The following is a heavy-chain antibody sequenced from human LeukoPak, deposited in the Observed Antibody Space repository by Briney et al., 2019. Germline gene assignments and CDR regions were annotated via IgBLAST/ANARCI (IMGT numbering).Heavy chain of an antibody. CDR1: GGSISSGSYY. V-gene: IGHV4-61*02. Sequence: SETLSLTCTVSGGSISSGSYYWSWIRQPAGKGLEWIGRIYTSGSTNYNPSLKSRVTISVDTSKNQFSLKLSSVTAADTAVYYCARYRPDEYYYYYYYMDVWGKGTTVTISS. J-gene: IGHJ6*03. CDR2: IYTSGST. D-gene: IGHD1-14*01. CDR3: ARYRPDEYYYYYYYMDV.